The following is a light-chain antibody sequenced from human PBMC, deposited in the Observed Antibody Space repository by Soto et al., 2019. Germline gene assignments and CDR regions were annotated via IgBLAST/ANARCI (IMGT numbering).Light chain of an antibody. CDR1: QSVSSTY. V-gene: IGKV3-20*01. Sequence: EIVMTQSPATLSLSPGERVTLSCRASQSVSSTYLAWYQQKPGQAPRLLSYAASSRATGIPGMFSGRWSGTDFTLTISRLEAEDFALYYCQQYDNSLYTFGQGTRLEIK. J-gene: IGKJ2*01. CDR3: QQYDNSLYT. CDR2: AAS.